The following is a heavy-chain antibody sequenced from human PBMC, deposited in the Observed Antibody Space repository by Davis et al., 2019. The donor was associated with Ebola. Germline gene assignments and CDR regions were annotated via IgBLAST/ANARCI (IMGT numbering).Heavy chain of an antibody. CDR3: AREEVGCSSTSCHYWYFDL. CDR1: GGTFSSYA. CDR2: IIPIVGTA. Sequence: SVKVSCKASGGTFSSYAITWVRQAPGQGLEWMGGIIPIVGTANYAQKFQGRVTITADEFTSTVYMELSSLRSEDTAVYYCAREEVGCSSTSCHYWYFDLWGRGTLVTVSS. D-gene: IGHD2-2*01. V-gene: IGHV1-69*13. J-gene: IGHJ2*01.